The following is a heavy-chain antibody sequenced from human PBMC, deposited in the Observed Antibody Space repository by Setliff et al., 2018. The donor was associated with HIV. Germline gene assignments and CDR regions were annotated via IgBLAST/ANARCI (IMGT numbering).Heavy chain of an antibody. V-gene: IGHV1-46*01. CDR1: GYTFTSYY. CDR3: ARVRYCSGGSCYGGDYWFDP. D-gene: IGHD2-15*01. J-gene: IGHJ5*02. CDR2: IHPSGGST. Sequence: GASVKVSCKASGYTFTSYYIHWVRQAPGQGLEWMGVIHPSGGSTSYAQNFQDRVTMTRDTSTSTVYMELSSLRSEDTAVYYCARVRYCSGGSCYGGDYWFDPWGQGTLVTVSS.